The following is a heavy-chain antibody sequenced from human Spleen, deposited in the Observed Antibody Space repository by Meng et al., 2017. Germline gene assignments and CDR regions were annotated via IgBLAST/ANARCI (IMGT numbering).Heavy chain of an antibody. Sequence: GESLKISCAASGFSVSHNYMSWVRQAPGKGLEWVSVIYSGGNTYYADSVKGRFTISRDNAKNSLYLQLNSLRAEDTAVYYCARQDAGCFYWGQGTLVTVSS. V-gene: IGHV3-66*04. D-gene: IGHD2-15*01. J-gene: IGHJ4*02. CDR2: IYSGGNT. CDR1: GFSVSHNY. CDR3: ARQDAGCFY.